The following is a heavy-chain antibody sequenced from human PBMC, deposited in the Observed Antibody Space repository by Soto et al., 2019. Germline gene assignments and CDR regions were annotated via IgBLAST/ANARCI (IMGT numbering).Heavy chain of an antibody. D-gene: IGHD5-12*01. J-gene: IGHJ2*01. V-gene: IGHV1-69*12. CDR2: IIPIFGTA. Sequence: QVQLVQSGAEVKKPGSSVTVSCKASGGTFSSYTISWVRQARGQGLEWMGGIIPIFGTANYAQKFQGRVTITADESTSTAYMELSSLRSEVTAVYYCARGNHRWLQLWYFDLWGRGTLVTVSS. CDR3: ARGNHRWLQLWYFDL. CDR1: GGTFSSYT.